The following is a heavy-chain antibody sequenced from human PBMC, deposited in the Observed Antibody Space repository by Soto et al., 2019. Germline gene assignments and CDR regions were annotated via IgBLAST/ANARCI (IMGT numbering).Heavy chain of an antibody. Sequence: SETLSLTCTVSGGSISSYYWSWIRQPPGKGLEWIGYIYYSGSTNYNPPLKRRVTISVDTSKYQFSLKLSSGTAADKAVYYCARAIPLHYYDSGGYYGEAFDYWGQGTLVTVSS. CDR2: IYYSGST. V-gene: IGHV4-59*01. CDR3: ARAIPLHYYDSGGYYGEAFDY. D-gene: IGHD3-22*01. CDR1: GGSISSYY. J-gene: IGHJ4*02.